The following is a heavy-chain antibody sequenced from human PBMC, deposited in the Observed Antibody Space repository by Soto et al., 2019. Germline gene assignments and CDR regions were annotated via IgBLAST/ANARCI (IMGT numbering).Heavy chain of an antibody. V-gene: IGHV3-21*01. Sequence: GGSLRLSCAASGFTFSSYSVNWVRQAPGKGLEWVSSISSSSSYIYYADSVKGRFTISRDNAKNSLYLQMNSLRAEDTAVYYCASQVKGYSSGWYDYWGQGTLVTVSS. J-gene: IGHJ4*02. D-gene: IGHD6-19*01. CDR2: ISSSSSYI. CDR1: GFTFSSYS. CDR3: ASQVKGYSSGWYDY.